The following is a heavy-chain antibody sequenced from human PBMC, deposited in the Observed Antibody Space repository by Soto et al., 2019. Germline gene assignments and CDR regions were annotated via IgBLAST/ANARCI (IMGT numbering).Heavy chain of an antibody. Sequence: QVQLVESGGGVVQPGRSLRLSCAASGFIFSSYGIHWVRQAPGKGLEWVAIILYDGSKEYYADSVKGRFTISRDDSKNMVYLQMNSLRGEDTAVYYCVRDGGDFDYWGQGTLFTVSS. V-gene: IGHV3-33*05. J-gene: IGHJ4*02. CDR2: ILYDGSKE. D-gene: IGHD3-10*01. CDR3: VRDGGDFDY. CDR1: GFIFSSYG.